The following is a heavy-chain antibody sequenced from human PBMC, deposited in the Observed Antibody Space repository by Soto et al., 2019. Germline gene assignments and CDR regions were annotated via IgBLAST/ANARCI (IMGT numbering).Heavy chain of an antibody. Sequence: SLRLSCEASXFSFGSYSMNWVRQAPGKGLEWVSFISGRGTTTYYADSVRGRFTVSRDNAKNSLSLEVNSLRDEDTAVYYCARLGYCNSATCKYYFYYYGMDVWGQGTTVTVS. J-gene: IGHJ6*02. CDR3: ARLGYCNSATCKYYFYYYGMDV. CDR2: ISGRGTTT. CDR1: XFSFGSYS. D-gene: IGHD2-2*01. V-gene: IGHV3-48*02.